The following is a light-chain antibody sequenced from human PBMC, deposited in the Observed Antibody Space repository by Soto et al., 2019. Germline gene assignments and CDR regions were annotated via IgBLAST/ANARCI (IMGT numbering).Light chain of an antibody. Sequence: QSVLTQPPSVSGAPGQRVTISCTGSSSNIGTGYDVHWYQQLPGTAPKLLIYGNSIRPSGVPDRFSGSKSGTSASLAITGLQAEDEADYYCQSYDNSLRGSVFGGGTQLTVL. CDR2: GNS. V-gene: IGLV1-40*01. J-gene: IGLJ2*01. CDR3: QSYDNSLRGSV. CDR1: SSNIGTGYD.